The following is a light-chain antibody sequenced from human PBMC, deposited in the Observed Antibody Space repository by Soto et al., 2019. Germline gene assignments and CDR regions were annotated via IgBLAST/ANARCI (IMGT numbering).Light chain of an antibody. CDR2: TSS. J-gene: IGKJ4*01. CDR1: QSVSIY. Sequence: DIPMTQSPSSLSASVGDRVTITCRTSQSVSIYLNWYQQRPGKAPNLLIYTSSTLQSGVPSRFSGSGSGTDFTLTISSLQPEDFATYYCQQSYSTPLTFGGGTKVELK. CDR3: QQSYSTPLT. V-gene: IGKV1-39*01.